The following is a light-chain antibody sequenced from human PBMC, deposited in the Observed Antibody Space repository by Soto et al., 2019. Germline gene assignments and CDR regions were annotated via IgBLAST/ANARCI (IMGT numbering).Light chain of an antibody. Sequence: DIQLTQSPSSLSASVGDRVTITCRASLYISSYVNWYQQKPGKAPKLLIHGASNLQVGVPSRFSGSGSGTEFTLTISSLQPEDVAIYYCQQSYRTPTWTFGQGTKVEMK. V-gene: IGKV1-39*01. CDR3: QQSYRTPTWT. CDR1: LYISSY. CDR2: GAS. J-gene: IGKJ1*01.